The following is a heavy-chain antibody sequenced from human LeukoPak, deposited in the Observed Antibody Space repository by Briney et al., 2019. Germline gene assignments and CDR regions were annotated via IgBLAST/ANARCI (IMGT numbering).Heavy chain of an antibody. J-gene: IGHJ3*02. CDR2: ISGSGGST. CDR1: GFTFSSYA. CDR3: ARDPRSGGQLVQYSGSYRGPDAFDI. D-gene: IGHD1-26*01. V-gene: IGHV3-23*01. Sequence: PGGSLRLSCAASGFTFSSYAMSWVRQAPGKGLEWVSAISGSGGSTYYADSVKGRFTISRDNSKNTLYLQMNSLRAEDTAVYYCARDPRSGGQLVQYSGSYRGPDAFDIWGQGTMVTVSS.